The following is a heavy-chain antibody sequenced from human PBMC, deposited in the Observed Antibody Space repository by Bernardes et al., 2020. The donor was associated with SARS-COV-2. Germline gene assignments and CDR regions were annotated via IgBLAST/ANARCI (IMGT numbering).Heavy chain of an antibody. CDR3: ERQVKAHYCFDP. CDR1: GDSISGSSYY. Sequence: SETLSLTCTVSGDSISGSSYYWGWTRQPPGKGLEWIANIHYSGSTYYNPSLKGRVTITVDTSKNQFSLKLTSVTATDTAVYYFERQVKAHYCFDPWGQGPLVTVSS. J-gene: IGHJ5*02. CDR2: IHYSGST. V-gene: IGHV4-39*01. D-gene: IGHD2-15*01.